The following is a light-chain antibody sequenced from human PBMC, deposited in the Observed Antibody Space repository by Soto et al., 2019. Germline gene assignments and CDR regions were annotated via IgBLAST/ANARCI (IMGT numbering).Light chain of an antibody. CDR1: ISNIGSYT. CDR3: AAWDDSLNGVV. V-gene: IGLV1-44*01. Sequence: QSVLTQPPSASVTPGQRVTISCSGSISNIGSYTVNWYQQLPGTAPKLLIYSNNQRPSGVPDRFSGSKSGTSVSLAISGLQSEDEADYYCAAWDDSLNGVVFGGGTKLTVL. CDR2: SNN. J-gene: IGLJ2*01.